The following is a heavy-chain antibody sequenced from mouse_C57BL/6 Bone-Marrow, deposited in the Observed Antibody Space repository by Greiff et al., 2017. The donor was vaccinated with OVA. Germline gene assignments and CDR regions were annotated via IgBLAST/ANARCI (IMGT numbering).Heavy chain of an antibody. CDR2: IYPRSGNT. Sequence: VQLQQSGAGLARPGASVKLSCTASGYTFTSYGISWVKQRPGQGLEWIGEIYPRSGNTYYNEKFKGKATLTADKSSSTAYMELSSLPSDDSAVYFCARWNYYGSSYDYWGQGTTLTVSS. J-gene: IGHJ2*01. V-gene: IGHV1-81*01. CDR1: GYTFTSYG. CDR3: ARWNYYGSSYDY. D-gene: IGHD1-1*01.